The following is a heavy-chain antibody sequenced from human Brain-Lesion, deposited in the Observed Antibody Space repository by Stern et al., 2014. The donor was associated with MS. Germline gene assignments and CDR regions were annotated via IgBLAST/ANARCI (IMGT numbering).Heavy chain of an antibody. D-gene: IGHD1-26*01. CDR2: IYYSGAT. CDR3: ASRWSGTYYGQNWFDP. J-gene: IGHJ5*02. CDR1: GGSISSGGHY. Sequence: QLQLQQWGPGLVKPSQTLSLTCTVSGGSISSGGHYWSWIRQHPGKGLEWIGYIYYSGATFYNPSLKSRVTISLDTSKNQFSLKLSSVTAADTAVYYCASRWSGTYYGQNWFDPWGQGTLVTVSS. V-gene: IGHV4-31*03.